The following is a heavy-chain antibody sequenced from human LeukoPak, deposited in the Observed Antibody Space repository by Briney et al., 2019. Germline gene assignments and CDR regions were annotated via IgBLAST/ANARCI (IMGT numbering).Heavy chain of an antibody. CDR3: ARDRSDTPVGY. J-gene: IGHJ4*02. CDR1: GFIFKNYA. Sequence: GGSLRLSCAASGFIFKNYAMNWVRQAPGKGLEWVSAITSSGGSTYYADSVKGRFTISRDNSKNTLYLQMNSLRAEDTAVYYCARDRSDTPVGYWGQGTLVTVSS. D-gene: IGHD1-26*01. V-gene: IGHV3-23*01. CDR2: ITSSGGST.